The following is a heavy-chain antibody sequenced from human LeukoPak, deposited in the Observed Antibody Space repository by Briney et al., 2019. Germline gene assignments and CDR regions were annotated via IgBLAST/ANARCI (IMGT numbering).Heavy chain of an antibody. J-gene: IGHJ4*02. D-gene: IGHD7-27*01. Sequence: GGSLRLSCAASGFSFSSYWMHWVRQAPGKGLVWVSRINSDGSSTTYADSVKGRFTMSRDNAKSTLYLQMSSLRAEDTAVYYCATSLGPLTDYWGQGTLVTVSS. CDR3: ATSLGPLTDY. CDR1: GFSFSSYW. V-gene: IGHV3-74*01. CDR2: INSDGSST.